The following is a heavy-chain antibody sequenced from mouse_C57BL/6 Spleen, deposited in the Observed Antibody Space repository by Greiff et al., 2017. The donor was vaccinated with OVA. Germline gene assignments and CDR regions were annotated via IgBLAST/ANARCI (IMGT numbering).Heavy chain of an antibody. Sequence: QVHVKQPGAELVKPGASVKMSCKASGYTFTSYWITWVKQRPGQGLEWIGDIYPGSGSTNYNEKFKSKATLIVDTSSSTAYMQLSSLTSEDSAVYYCARCGYYSNYYAMDYWGQGTSVTVSS. J-gene: IGHJ4*01. D-gene: IGHD2-5*01. CDR1: GYTFTSYW. CDR3: ARCGYYSNYYAMDY. CDR2: IYPGSGST. V-gene: IGHV1-55*01.